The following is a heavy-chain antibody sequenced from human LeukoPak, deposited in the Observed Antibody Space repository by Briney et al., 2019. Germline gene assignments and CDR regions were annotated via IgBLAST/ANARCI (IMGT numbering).Heavy chain of an antibody. D-gene: IGHD4/OR15-4a*01. Sequence: ASVKVSCKASGYTFASFGITWVRQAPGQGLEWMGWINTHNGDTNYAQKLQGRVTMTTDTSTSTAYMELRSLRSDDTAVYYCARGGTMALYYMDVWGKGTTVTVSS. CDR3: ARGGTMALYYMDV. CDR1: GYTFASFG. J-gene: IGHJ6*03. CDR2: INTHNGDT. V-gene: IGHV1-18*01.